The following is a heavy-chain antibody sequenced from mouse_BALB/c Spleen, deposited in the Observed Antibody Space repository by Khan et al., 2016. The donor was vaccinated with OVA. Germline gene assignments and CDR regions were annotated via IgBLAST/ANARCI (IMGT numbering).Heavy chain of an antibody. D-gene: IGHD1-2*01. CDR2: ISYSGST. Sequence: VQLQELGPGLVKPSQSLSLTCTVTGYSITSGYGWNWIRQFPGNKLEWMGYISYSGSTNYNPSRKSRISITRDTSKNQFFLQLNSVTTEDTATYYCARTARIRYWSQGTTLTVAS. CDR3: ARTARIRY. CDR1: GYSITSGYG. J-gene: IGHJ2*01. V-gene: IGHV3-2*02.